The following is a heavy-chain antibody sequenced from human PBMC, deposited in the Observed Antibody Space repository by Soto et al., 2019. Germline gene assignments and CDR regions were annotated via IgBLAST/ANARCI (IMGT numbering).Heavy chain of an antibody. D-gene: IGHD6-19*01. Sequence: SETLSLTCAVSGYSISSGNYWAWIRQPPGRGLEWIGSIYYSGSTYYNPSLKSRVTISVDTSKNQFSLKLSSVTAADAAVYYCARHARIAVADNLNYYYYYGMDVWGQGTTVTVSS. J-gene: IGHJ6*02. V-gene: IGHV4-38-2*01. CDR2: IYYSGST. CDR3: ARHARIAVADNLNYYYYYGMDV. CDR1: GYSISSGNY.